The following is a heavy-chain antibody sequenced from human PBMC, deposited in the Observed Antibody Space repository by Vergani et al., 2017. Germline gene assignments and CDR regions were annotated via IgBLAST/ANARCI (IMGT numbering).Heavy chain of an antibody. J-gene: IGHJ3*01. V-gene: IGHV4-39*02. CDR2: ISSSGSP. CDR3: ARPVGPSAIADGYHV. D-gene: IGHD3-10*01. CDR1: GDSISRSHYY. Sequence: QLQLQESGPGLVKPSEPLSLSCRVSGDSISRSHYYWGFIRQPPGKGLEWIGSISSSGSPYYNPTLKSRLASSVDTSKNLFAVRLKSVPATDTGMYYCARPVGPSAIADGYHVWGQGTMVTVS.